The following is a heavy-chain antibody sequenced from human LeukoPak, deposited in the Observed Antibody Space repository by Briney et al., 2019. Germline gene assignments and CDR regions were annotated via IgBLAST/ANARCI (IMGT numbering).Heavy chain of an antibody. J-gene: IGHJ4*02. Sequence: SVTVSFKASGGTFSIYAISWVRQAPGQGLEWMGRIIPILGIANYAQKFQGRVTITADKSTSTAYMELSSLRSEDTAVYYCARDPLKPGIAVAGPFDYWGQGTLVTVSS. V-gene: IGHV1-69*04. CDR2: IIPILGIA. CDR1: GGTFSIYA. CDR3: ARDPLKPGIAVAGPFDY. D-gene: IGHD6-19*01.